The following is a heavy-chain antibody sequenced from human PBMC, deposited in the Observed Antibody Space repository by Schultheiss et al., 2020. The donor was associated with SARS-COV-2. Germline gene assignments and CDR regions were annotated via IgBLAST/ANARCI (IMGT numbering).Heavy chain of an antibody. V-gene: IGHV4-59*08. CDR1: GGSISSYY. CDR3: ARPGVGGGLVDY. Sequence: SQTLSLTCTVSGGSISSYYWSWIRQPPGKGLEWIGYIYYSGSTYYNPSLKSRVTISVDTSKNQFSLKLSSVTAADTAVYYCARPGVGGGLVDYWGQGTLVTVSS. J-gene: IGHJ4*02. CDR2: IYYSGST. D-gene: IGHD3-10*01.